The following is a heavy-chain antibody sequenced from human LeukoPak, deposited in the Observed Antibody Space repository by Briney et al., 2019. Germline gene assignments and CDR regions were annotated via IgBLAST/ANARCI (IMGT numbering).Heavy chain of an antibody. Sequence: PGGSLRLSCAASGFTFSSYHMNWVRQAPGKGLEWVGRSRSKPNSYTTEYAASVKGRFTISRDDSKNSLYLQMNSLKAEDTAVYYCARGKYYYDSSGYYYFDYWGQGTLVTVSS. CDR3: ARGKYYYDSSGYYYFDY. CDR1: GFTFSSYH. CDR2: SRSKPNSYTT. D-gene: IGHD3-22*01. J-gene: IGHJ4*02. V-gene: IGHV3-72*01.